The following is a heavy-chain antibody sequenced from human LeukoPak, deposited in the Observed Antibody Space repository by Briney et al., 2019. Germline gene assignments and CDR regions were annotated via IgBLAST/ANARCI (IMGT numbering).Heavy chain of an antibody. CDR2: IFYSGST. CDR1: GGSISTFY. CDR3: ARLSTNWS. V-gene: IGHV4-59*08. Sequence: SETLSLTCSVSGGSISTFYWSWIRQPPGKGLEWIGYIFYSGSTSYNPSLMSRVTISVDIFKNQFSLKLSSVTAADTAVYYCARLSTNWSWGQGTLVTVSS. D-gene: IGHD6-13*01. J-gene: IGHJ5*02.